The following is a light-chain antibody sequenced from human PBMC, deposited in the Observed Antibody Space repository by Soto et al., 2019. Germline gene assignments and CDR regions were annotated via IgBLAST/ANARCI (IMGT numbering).Light chain of an antibody. CDR2: ENN. CDR3: CSYAGSSTWV. J-gene: IGLJ2*01. Sequence: QSALTQPASASGSPGQSITISCTGTRSDVGDYDLVSWYQQHPGTAPKLMIYENNKRPSGVSNRFSGSKSGNTASLTISGLQAEDEADYFCCSYAGSSTWVFGGGTKLTVL. V-gene: IGLV2-23*01. CDR1: RSDVGDYDL.